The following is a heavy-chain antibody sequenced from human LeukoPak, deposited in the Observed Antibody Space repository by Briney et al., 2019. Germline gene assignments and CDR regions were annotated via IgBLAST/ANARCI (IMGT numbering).Heavy chain of an antibody. V-gene: IGHV3-23*01. D-gene: IGHD3-3*01. CDR2: ISGSGGST. J-gene: IGHJ4*02. CDR3: AKGVRVTIFGVVKTPFDY. CDR1: GFTFSSYA. Sequence: PGGSLRLSCVASGFTFSSYAMSWVRQAPGKGLEWVSAISGSGGSTYYADSVKGRFTISRDNSKNTLYLQMNSLRAEDTAVYYCAKGVRVTIFGVVKTPFDYWGQGTLVTVSS.